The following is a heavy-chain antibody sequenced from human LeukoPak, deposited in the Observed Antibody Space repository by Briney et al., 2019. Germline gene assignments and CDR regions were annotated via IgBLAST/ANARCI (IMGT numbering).Heavy chain of an antibody. Sequence: ASVKVSCKASGYTFTSYYMHWVRQAPGQGLEWMGIINPSGGSTSYAQKFQGRVTMTRDMSTSTVYMELSSLRSEDTAVYYCARAVVQYCSGGSCYSGEGYYYYMDVWGKGTTVTVSS. V-gene: IGHV1-46*01. J-gene: IGHJ6*03. CDR1: GYTFTSYY. CDR3: ARAVVQYCSGGSCYSGEGYYYYMDV. D-gene: IGHD2-15*01. CDR2: INPSGGST.